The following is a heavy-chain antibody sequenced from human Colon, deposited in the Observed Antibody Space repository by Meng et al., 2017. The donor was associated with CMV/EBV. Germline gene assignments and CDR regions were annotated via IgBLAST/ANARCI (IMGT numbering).Heavy chain of an antibody. CDR1: GYTFTDHY. CDR3: ARVDSDSSGYYGPDF. Sequence: ASVKVSCKASGYTFTDHYIQWVRQAPGQGLEWLGWINPNSGGTTSEPNFHGRVTLTRDTSISTVYMEVTGLTSDDTAMYYCARVDSDSSGYYGPDFGGQGTMVTVSS. CDR2: INPNSGGT. V-gene: IGHV1-2*02. D-gene: IGHD3-22*01. J-gene: IGHJ3*01.